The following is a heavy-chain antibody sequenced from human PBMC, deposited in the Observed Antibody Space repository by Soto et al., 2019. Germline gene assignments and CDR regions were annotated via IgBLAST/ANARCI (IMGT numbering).Heavy chain of an antibody. V-gene: IGHV2-5*02. J-gene: IGHJ5*02. Sequence: QITLKESGPTLVKPTQTLTLTCTFSGFSLTTSGVGVGWIRQPPGKALEWRALIYWDDDKRYSPSLKSRLTITKDPSKNQMVITITNMDPADTATYFCAHRTTTVPWWFDPWGQGTLVTVSS. CDR3: AHRTTTVPWWFDP. CDR1: GFSLTTSGVG. D-gene: IGHD4-17*01. CDR2: IYWDDDK.